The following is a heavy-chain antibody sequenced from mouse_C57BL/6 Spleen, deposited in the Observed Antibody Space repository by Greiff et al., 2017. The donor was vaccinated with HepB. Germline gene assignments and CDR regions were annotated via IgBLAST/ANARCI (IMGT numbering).Heavy chain of an antibody. Sequence: VQLKESVAELVRPGASVKLSCTASGFNIKNTYMHWVKQRPEQGLEWIGRIDPANGNTKYAPKFQGKATITADTASNTAYLQLSSLTSEDTAIYYCARAPIYYGNYYYALDYWGQGTSVTVSS. CDR3: ARAPIYYGNYYYALDY. J-gene: IGHJ4*01. CDR2: IDPANGNT. CDR1: GFNIKNTY. D-gene: IGHD2-1*01. V-gene: IGHV14-3*01.